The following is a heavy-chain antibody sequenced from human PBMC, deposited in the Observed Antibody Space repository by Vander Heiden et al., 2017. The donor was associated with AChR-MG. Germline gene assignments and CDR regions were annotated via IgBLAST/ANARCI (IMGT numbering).Heavy chain of an antibody. Sequence: QVQLVQSGAEVKKPGSSVKVSCKASGGTFSSYAISWVRQAPGQGLEWMGGIIPIFGTANYAQKFQGRVTITADKSTSTAYMELSSLRSEDTAVYYCARDVIAVAGRGEVRLDNYYYYYMDVWGKGTTVTVSS. CDR3: ARDVIAVAGRGEVRLDNYYYYYMDV. CDR2: IIPIFGTA. CDR1: GGTFSSYA. D-gene: IGHD6-19*01. J-gene: IGHJ6*03. V-gene: IGHV1-69*06.